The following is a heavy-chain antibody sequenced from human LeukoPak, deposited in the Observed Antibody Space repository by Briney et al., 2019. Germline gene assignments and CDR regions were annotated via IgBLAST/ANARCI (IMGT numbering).Heavy chain of an antibody. D-gene: IGHD6-19*01. V-gene: IGHV3-23*01. CDR3: ARGFAGYSSGWYDSAFDY. J-gene: IGHJ4*02. CDR2: ISGSGGST. Sequence: GGSLRLSCAASGFTFSSYAMSWVRQAPGKGLEWVSAISGSGGSTYYADSVKGRFTISRDNSKNTLYLQMNSLRAEDTAVYYCARGFAGYSSGWYDSAFDYWGQGTLVTVSS. CDR1: GFTFSSYA.